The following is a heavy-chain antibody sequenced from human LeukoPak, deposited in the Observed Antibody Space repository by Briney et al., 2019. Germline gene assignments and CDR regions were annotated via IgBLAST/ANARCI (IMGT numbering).Heavy chain of an antibody. CDR1: GFTFSSYG. CDR2: ISYDGSNK. CDR3: ANLFEVVVAATSYGMDV. Sequence: GGSVRLSCAASGFTFSSYGMHWVRQAPGKGLEWVAVISYDGSNKYYADSVKGRFTISRDNSKNTLYLQMNSLRAEDTAVYYCANLFEVVVAATSYGMDVWGQGTTVTVSS. D-gene: IGHD2-15*01. J-gene: IGHJ6*02. V-gene: IGHV3-30*18.